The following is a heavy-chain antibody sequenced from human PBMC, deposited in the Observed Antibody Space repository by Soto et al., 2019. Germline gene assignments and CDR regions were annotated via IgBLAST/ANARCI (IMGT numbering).Heavy chain of an antibody. CDR1: GGSISSGDYY. CDR3: ARGDGGISPFDY. V-gene: IGHV4-30-4*01. D-gene: IGHD2-15*01. CDR2: IYYSGST. J-gene: IGHJ4*02. Sequence: QVQLQESGPGLVKPSQTLSLTCTVSGGSISSGDYYWSWIRQPPGKGLEWIGYIYYSGSTYYNPSLKGRVTRSLDTSKNQDTLKPSSVTAADTAVYYCARGDGGISPFDYWGQGTPVTVSS.